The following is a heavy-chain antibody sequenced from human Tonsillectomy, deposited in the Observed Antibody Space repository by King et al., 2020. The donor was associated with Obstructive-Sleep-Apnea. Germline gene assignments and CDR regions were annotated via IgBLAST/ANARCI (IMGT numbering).Heavy chain of an antibody. CDR1: GGFIGGYY. V-gene: IGHV4-59*01. D-gene: IGHD4-23*01. Sequence: QLQESGPRLVKPSETLSLTCIVSGGFIGGYYWSWIRQPPGKGLEWIGYIHYRGSTNYNPSLQSRLTISVDTSKNQFSLKLTSVTAADTAVYYCARGEDYTGVRGPFDYWGKGTLVTVSS. CDR3: ARGEDYTGVRGPFDY. J-gene: IGHJ4*02. CDR2: IHYRGST.